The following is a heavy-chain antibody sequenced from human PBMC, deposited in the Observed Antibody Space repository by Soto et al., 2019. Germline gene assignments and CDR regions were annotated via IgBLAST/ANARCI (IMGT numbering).Heavy chain of an antibody. CDR2: ISDDGNNK. CDR1: GFTFSSYP. J-gene: IGHJ4*02. D-gene: IGHD6-13*01. CDR3: ARDGDSSSGGDFDY. V-gene: IGHV3-30-3*01. Sequence: QVQLVESGGGVVQPGRSLRLSCAASGFTFSSYPMHWVRQAPGKGLEWVGVISDDGNNKFYADSVKGRFTISRDNSKNTLYLQMNSLRAEDTAVYYCARDGDSSSGGDFDYWGQGTLVTVSS.